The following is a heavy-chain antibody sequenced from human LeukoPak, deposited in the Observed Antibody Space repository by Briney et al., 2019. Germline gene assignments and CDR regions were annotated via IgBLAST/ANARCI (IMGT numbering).Heavy chain of an antibody. D-gene: IGHD3-10*01. CDR2: IYYSGST. CDR3: ARVRVRGVIPFDY. J-gene: IGHJ4*02. V-gene: IGHV4-30-4*08. CDR1: GGSISSGDYY. Sequence: SETLSLTCTVSGGSISSGDYYWSWIRQPPGKGLEWIGYIYYSGSTYYNPSLKSRVTISVDTSKNQFSLKLSSVTAADTAVYYCARVRVRGVIPFDYWGQGTLVTVSS.